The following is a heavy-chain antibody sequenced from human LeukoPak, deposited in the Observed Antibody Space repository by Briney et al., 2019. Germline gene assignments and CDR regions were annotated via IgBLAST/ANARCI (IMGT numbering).Heavy chain of an antibody. J-gene: IGHJ4*02. D-gene: IGHD6-19*01. Sequence: SKTLSLTFGVHGGSLRGYYWSRIRQPPGKGLEWIGEINHSGSTNYNPSLKSRVTISVDTSKNQFSLKLSSVTAADTAVYYWASGDTVYSTGWAYYFDYWGQGTLVTVSS. CDR2: INHSGST. V-gene: IGHV4-34*01. CDR1: GGSLRGYY. CDR3: ASGDTVYSTGWAYYFDY.